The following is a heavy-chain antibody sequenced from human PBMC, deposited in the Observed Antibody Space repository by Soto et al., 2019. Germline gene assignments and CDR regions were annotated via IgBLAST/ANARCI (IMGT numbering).Heavy chain of an antibody. J-gene: IGHJ4*02. CDR2: ISGSGGST. D-gene: IGHD3-3*01. Sequence: GGSLRLSCAASGFTFSSYAMSWVRQAPGKGLEWVSAISGSGGSTYYADSVKGRFTISRDNSKNTLYLQMNSLRAEDTAVYYCANVISSGYDVWSWSLGYLDYWGQGTLVTVSS. CDR1: GFTFSSYA. V-gene: IGHV3-23*01. CDR3: ANVISSGYDVWSWSLGYLDY.